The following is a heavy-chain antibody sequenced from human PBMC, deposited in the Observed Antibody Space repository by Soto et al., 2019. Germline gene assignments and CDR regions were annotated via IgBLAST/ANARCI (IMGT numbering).Heavy chain of an antibody. J-gene: IGHJ4*02. Sequence: PSETLSLTCTVSGGSISSSSYYCGWIRQPPGKGLEWIGSIYYSGSTYYNPSLKSRVTISVDTSKNQFSLKLSSVTAADTAVYYCARVYYYDSSGYWYYFDYWGQGTLVTVS. CDR2: IYYSGST. CDR3: ARVYYYDSSGYWYYFDY. V-gene: IGHV4-39*01. D-gene: IGHD3-22*01. CDR1: GGSISSSSYY.